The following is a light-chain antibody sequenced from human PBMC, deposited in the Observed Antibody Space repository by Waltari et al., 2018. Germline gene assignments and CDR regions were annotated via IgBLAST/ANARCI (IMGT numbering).Light chain of an antibody. CDR1: SSDVGGYNF. Sequence: QSALTQPASVSGSPGQSITISCTGTSSDVGGYNFVSWYQQYPDKAPKLVIFDVSNRPSGVSSRFSGSKSGNTASLTISGLQAEDEADYYCSSYTSSTTLYVFGTGTKVTVL. CDR3: SSYTSSTTLYV. CDR2: DVS. V-gene: IGLV2-14*03. J-gene: IGLJ1*01.